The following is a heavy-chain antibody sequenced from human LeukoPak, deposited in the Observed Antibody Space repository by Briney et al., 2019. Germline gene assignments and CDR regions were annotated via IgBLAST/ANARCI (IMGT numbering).Heavy chain of an antibody. J-gene: IGHJ3*02. CDR3: ARDWSFSAFDI. D-gene: IGHD3-3*01. V-gene: IGHV4-4*02. CDR1: GGSISSSNW. CDR2: IYYSGST. Sequence: SETLSLTCAVSGGSISSSNWWSWVRQPPGKGLEWIGYIYYSGSTNYNPSLKSRVTISVDTSKNQFSLKLSSVTAADTAVYYCARDWSFSAFDIWGQGTMVTVSS.